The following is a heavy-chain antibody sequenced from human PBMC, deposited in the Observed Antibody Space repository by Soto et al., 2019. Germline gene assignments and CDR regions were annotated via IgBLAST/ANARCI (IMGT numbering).Heavy chain of an antibody. CDR3: ARDAIAYGGTSGVRDWYFDL. Sequence: QVQLVQSGAEVKKPGASVKVSCKASGYTFTSYYMHWVRQAPGQGLEWMGIINPSGGSTSYAQKFQGGVTMTRDTSTSTVYMELSSLSSEDSALDYCARDAIAYGGTSGVRDWYFDLWGRGTLVTVSS. D-gene: IGHD4-17*01. CDR2: INPSGGST. J-gene: IGHJ2*01. V-gene: IGHV1-46*01. CDR1: GYTFTSYY.